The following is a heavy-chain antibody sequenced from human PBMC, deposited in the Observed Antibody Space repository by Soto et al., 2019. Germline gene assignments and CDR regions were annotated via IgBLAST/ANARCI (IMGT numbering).Heavy chain of an antibody. CDR1: GGSFSGYY. CDR3: ARENEQWVAADN. Sequence: LSLTCAVYGGSFSGYYWSWIRQPPGKGLEWVSYITSSGSTIYYADSVKGRFTISRDNAKNSLYLQMNSLRAEDTAVYYCARENEQWVAADNWGQGTLVTVSS. CDR2: ITSSGSTI. J-gene: IGHJ4*02. D-gene: IGHD6-19*01. V-gene: IGHV3-11*01.